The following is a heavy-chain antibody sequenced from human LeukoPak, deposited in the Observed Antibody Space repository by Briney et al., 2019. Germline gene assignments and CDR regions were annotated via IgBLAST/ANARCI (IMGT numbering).Heavy chain of an antibody. CDR1: GGSISSYY. CDR3: ARDPYYYGSGSPYYHYYYMDV. J-gene: IGHJ6*03. CDR2: IYTSGST. D-gene: IGHD3-10*01. Sequence: SETLSLTCTVSGGSISSYYWSWIRQPAGKGLEWIGRIYTSGSTNYNPSLKSRVTMSVDTSKNQFSLKLSSVTAADTAVYYCARDPYYYGSGSPYYHYYYMDVWGKGTTVTISS. V-gene: IGHV4-4*07.